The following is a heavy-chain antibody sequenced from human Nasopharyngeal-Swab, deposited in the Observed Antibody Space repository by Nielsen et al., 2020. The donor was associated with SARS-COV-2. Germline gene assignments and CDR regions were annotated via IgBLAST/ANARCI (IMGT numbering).Heavy chain of an antibody. D-gene: IGHD3-22*01. CDR1: GYTLTELS. CDR3: ARDTQYYDSRLDAFDI. Sequence: ASAKVSCKVSGYTLTELSMHWVRQAPGKGLEWMGGFDPEDGETIYAQKFQGRVTMTEDTSTDTAYMELSSLRSEDTAVYYCARDTQYYDSRLDAFDIWGQGTMVTVSS. V-gene: IGHV1-24*01. J-gene: IGHJ3*02. CDR2: FDPEDGET.